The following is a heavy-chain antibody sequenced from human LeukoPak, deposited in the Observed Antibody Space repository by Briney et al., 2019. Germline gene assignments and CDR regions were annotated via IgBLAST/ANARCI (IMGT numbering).Heavy chain of an antibody. CDR3: SKDPNGDYVGAFDM. J-gene: IGHJ3*02. CDR1: GVTFSNYA. V-gene: IGHV3-23*01. D-gene: IGHD4-17*01. Sequence: GGSLRLSCTASGVTFSNYATTWVRQAPGKGLEWFSSITGSGRGTYYADSVKGRFSVSRDNSQNTVFLHMNSLRADDTALYYCSKDPNGDYVGAFDMWGPGTMVTVSS. CDR2: ITGSGRGT.